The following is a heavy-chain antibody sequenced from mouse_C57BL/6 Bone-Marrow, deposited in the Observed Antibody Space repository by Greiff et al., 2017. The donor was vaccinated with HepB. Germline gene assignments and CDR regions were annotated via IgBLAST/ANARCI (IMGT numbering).Heavy chain of an antibody. V-gene: IGHV1-82*01. J-gene: IGHJ3*01. CDR2: IYPGDGDT. D-gene: IGHD2-4*01. CDR1: GYAFSSSW. Sequence: LEESGPELVKPGASVKISCKASGYAFSSSWMNWVKQRPGKGLEWIGRIYPGDGDTNYNGKFKGKATLTADKSSSTAYMQLSSLTSEDSAVYFCARERLRRFAYWGQGTLVTVSA. CDR3: ARERLRRFAY.